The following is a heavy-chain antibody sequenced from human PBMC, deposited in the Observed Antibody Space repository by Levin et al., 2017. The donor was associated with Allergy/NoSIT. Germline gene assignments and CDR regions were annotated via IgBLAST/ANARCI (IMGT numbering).Heavy chain of an antibody. J-gene: IGHJ5*02. D-gene: IGHD6-13*01. CDR1: GGSISSIYY. V-gene: IGHV4-39*01. CDR2: IYYSGTT. CDR3: VRHLVPGLATAGTHWFDP. Sequence: PSETLSLTCTISGGSISSIYYWAWVRQSPGKGLEWIASIYYSGTTYYNPSLKSRVTISVDTSKNQFSLRLTSVTAAATSIYYCVRHLVPGLATAGTHWFDPWGQGTLVTVSS.